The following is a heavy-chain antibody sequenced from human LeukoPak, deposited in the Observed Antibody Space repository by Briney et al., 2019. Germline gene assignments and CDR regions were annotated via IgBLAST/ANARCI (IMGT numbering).Heavy chain of an antibody. V-gene: IGHV4-39*07. D-gene: IGHD2-15*01. Sequence: SETLSLTCTVSGGSISSYYWGWIRQPPGKGLEWIGSIYYSGSTYYNPSLKSRVTISVDTSKNQFSLKLSSVTAADTAVYYCARARARSDSSPHCSGGSCSYGMDVWGQGTTVTVSS. J-gene: IGHJ6*02. CDR2: IYYSGST. CDR1: GGSISSYY. CDR3: ARARARSDSSPHCSGGSCSYGMDV.